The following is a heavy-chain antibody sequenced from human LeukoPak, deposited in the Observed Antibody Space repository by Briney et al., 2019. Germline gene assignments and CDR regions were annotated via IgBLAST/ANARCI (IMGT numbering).Heavy chain of an antibody. Sequence: GGSLRLSCAASGFTVSSNYMSWVRQAPGKGLEWVSVIYSGGSTYYADSVKGRFTISRDNSKNTLYLQMNSLRAEDTAVYYCARGCIAAAGPDYWGQGTLVTVSS. J-gene: IGHJ4*02. D-gene: IGHD6-13*01. CDR1: GFTVSSNY. V-gene: IGHV3-53*01. CDR3: ARGCIAAAGPDY. CDR2: IYSGGST.